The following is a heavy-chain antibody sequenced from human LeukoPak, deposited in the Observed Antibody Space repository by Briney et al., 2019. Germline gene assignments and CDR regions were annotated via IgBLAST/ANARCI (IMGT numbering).Heavy chain of an antibody. Sequence: GSLKISCTGSGNDFTNYWIAWVRQMPGKGLEWMGIIYPGDSDTRYSPFFQGQVAISADKSISTAYLQWSSLKASDTAMYYCARHRAIGSSRWFDPWGQGTLVTVSS. CDR3: ARHRAIGSSRWFDP. V-gene: IGHV5-51*01. J-gene: IGHJ5*02. CDR2: IYPGDSDT. CDR1: GNDFTNYW. D-gene: IGHD2-2*01.